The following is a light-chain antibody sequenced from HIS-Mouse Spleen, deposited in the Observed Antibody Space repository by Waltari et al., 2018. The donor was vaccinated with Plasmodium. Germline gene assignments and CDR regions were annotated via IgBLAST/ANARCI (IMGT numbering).Light chain of an antibody. Sequence: DIQMTQSSSSLSASVGDRVTINCRASQGISNYLAWYNQKPGKVPKLLIYAASTLQTGVPSRFSGSGSGTDFTLTISSLQPEDVATYYCQKYNSAPPLTFGGGTKVEIK. J-gene: IGKJ4*01. V-gene: IGKV1-27*01. CDR3: QKYNSAPPLT. CDR2: AAS. CDR1: QGISNY.